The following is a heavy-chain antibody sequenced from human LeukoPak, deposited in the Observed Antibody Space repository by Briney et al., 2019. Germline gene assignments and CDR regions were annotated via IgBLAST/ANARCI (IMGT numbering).Heavy chain of an antibody. Sequence: EGSLRLSCTVSGFTVSSNSMSWVRLAPGKGLEWVSFIYSGTIHYSDSVKGRFTISRDNSKNTLYLQMNSLRAEDTAVYYCARDRGEMATTFSDYWGQGTLVTVSS. CDR2: IYSGTI. CDR1: GFTVSSNS. J-gene: IGHJ4*02. V-gene: IGHV3-53*01. D-gene: IGHD5-24*01. CDR3: ARDRGEMATTFSDY.